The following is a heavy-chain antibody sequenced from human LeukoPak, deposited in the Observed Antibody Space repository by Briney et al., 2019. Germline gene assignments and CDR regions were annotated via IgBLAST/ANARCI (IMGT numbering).Heavy chain of an antibody. J-gene: IGHJ4*02. CDR1: GFTFSSYG. Sequence: GGSLRLSCAASGFTFSSYGMHWVRQAPGKGLEWVAVISYDGSNKYYADSVKGRFTISRDNSKNTLYLQMNSLRAEDTAEYYCAKVDDKTGTTSDYWGQGTLVTVSS. CDR3: AKVDDKTGTTSDY. CDR2: ISYDGSNK. D-gene: IGHD1-7*01. V-gene: IGHV3-30*18.